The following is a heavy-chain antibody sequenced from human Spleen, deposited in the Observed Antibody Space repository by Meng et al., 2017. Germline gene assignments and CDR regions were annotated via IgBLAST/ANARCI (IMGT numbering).Heavy chain of an antibody. CDR3: AREESRGYDSSGYEY. D-gene: IGHD3-22*01. J-gene: IGHJ4*02. Sequence: VGLGGGVVQPGRSLGLSLAGAGFTFRSYGRNWVRQAPGKGLEWVAVIWYDGSNKYYADSVKGRFTISRDNSKNTLYLQMNSLRAEDTAVYYCAREESRGYDSSGYEYWGQGTLVTVSS. CDR2: IWYDGSNK. CDR1: GFTFRSYG. V-gene: IGHV3-33*01.